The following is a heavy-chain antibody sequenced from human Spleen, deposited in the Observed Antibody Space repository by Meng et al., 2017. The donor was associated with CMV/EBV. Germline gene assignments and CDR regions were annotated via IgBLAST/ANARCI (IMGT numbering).Heavy chain of an antibody. CDR1: GGTFSSYA. D-gene: IGHD2-2*02. J-gene: IGHJ4*02. CDR2: IIPIFGTA. Sequence: SGGTFSSYAIRWVPQAPGQGLEWMGGIIPIFGTANYAQKFQGRVTITTDESTSTAYMELSSLRSEDTAVYYCAREGGPAAIGTYFDYWGQGTLVTVSS. V-gene: IGHV1-69*05. CDR3: AREGGPAAIGTYFDY.